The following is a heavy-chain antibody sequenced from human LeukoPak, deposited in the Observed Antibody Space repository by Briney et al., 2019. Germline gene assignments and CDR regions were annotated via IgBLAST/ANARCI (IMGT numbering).Heavy chain of an antibody. CDR3: ARDSSDYDYVWGSYRLPDIDY. V-gene: IGHV1-18*01. CDR1: GYTFTSYG. CDR2: IGAYNGNT. Sequence: ASVKVSCKASGYTFTSYGISWVRQAPGQGLEWMGWIGAYNGNTNYAQKLQGRVTMTTDTSTSTAYMELRSLRSDDTAMYYCARDSSDYDYVWGSYRLPDIDYWGQGTLVTVSS. J-gene: IGHJ4*02. D-gene: IGHD3-16*02.